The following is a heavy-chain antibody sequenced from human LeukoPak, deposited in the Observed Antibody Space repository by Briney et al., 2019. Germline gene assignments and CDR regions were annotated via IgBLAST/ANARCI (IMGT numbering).Heavy chain of an antibody. CDR2: MNPKSGNT. CDR3: ARRAVDNSYYYYMDV. V-gene: IGHV1-8*03. J-gene: IGHJ6*03. CDR1: GYTFTSYN. Sequence: ASVKVSCKASGYTFTSYNINWVRQVTGQGLEWMGWMNPKSGNTGYAQKFQGRVTITRNTSISTAYMEVSSLRYEDTAVYYCARRAVDNSYYYYMDVWGKGTTVTVSS. D-gene: IGHD6-19*01.